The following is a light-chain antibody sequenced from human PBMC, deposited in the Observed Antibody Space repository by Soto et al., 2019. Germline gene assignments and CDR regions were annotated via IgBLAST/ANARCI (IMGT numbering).Light chain of an antibody. J-gene: IGLJ2*01. CDR3: SSSANSDTVI. V-gene: IGLV2-14*01. Sequence: QSALTQPASVSGSPGQSITISCTGTSSDVGTYNFVSWYRQHPVKAPILIIFDVSSRPSGISNRFSGSKAGNTASLTISGVKAECEAYYYCSSSANSDTVIFGGGTKLTVL. CDR1: SSDVGTYNF. CDR2: DVS.